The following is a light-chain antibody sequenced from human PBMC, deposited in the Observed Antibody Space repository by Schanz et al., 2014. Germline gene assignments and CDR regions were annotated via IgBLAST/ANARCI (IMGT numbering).Light chain of an antibody. CDR1: QSVSTTH. CDR2: GAS. J-gene: IGKJ2*01. V-gene: IGKV3-20*01. Sequence: EIVLTQSPGTLSLSPGERATLSCRASQSVSTTHLAWYQQKPGQAPRLLIYGASIRATGIPDRFSGSGAGTEFTLTISSLQSEDFAVYYCQHYHSWPYTFGQGSKLDIK. CDR3: QHYHSWPYT.